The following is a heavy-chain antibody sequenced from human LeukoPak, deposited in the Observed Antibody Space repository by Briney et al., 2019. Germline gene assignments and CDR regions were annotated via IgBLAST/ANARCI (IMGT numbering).Heavy chain of an antibody. Sequence: PSETLSLTCTVSDGSINRNYWSWIRQPPGKGLEWIGNIYYSGSTSYNPSLKSRVTISVDTSKNQFSLKLSSVTAADTAVYYCARGSIRVPAATSARTTDFDYWGQGTLVTVSS. D-gene: IGHD2-2*01. CDR1: DGSINRNY. J-gene: IGHJ4*02. CDR2: IYYSGST. V-gene: IGHV4-59*12. CDR3: ARGSIRVPAATSARTTDFDY.